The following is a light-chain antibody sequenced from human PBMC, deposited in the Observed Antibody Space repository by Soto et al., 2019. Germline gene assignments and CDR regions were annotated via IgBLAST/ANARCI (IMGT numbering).Light chain of an antibody. CDR3: QQRSNWPLT. CDR2: GTS. CDR1: QTIGRNY. Sequence: EIVLTQSPGTLSLSPGETATLSCRASQTIGRNYLAWYQQKPGQAPRLLIFGTSTRATGIPARFSGSGSGTDFTLTISSLEPEDFAVYYCQQRSNWPLTFGGGTKVDIK. V-gene: IGKV3-11*01. J-gene: IGKJ4*01.